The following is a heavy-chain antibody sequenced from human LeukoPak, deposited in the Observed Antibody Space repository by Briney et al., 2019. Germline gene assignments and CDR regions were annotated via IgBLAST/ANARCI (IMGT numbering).Heavy chain of an antibody. J-gene: IGHJ6*03. Sequence: SETLSLTCAVYGGSFSGYYWSWIRQPPGKGLEWIGEINHSGSTNYNPSLKSRVTISVDTSKNQFSLKLSSVTAADTAVYYCARFKDYYYYMDVWGKGTTITVSS. CDR1: GGSFSGYY. CDR3: ARFKDYYYYMDV. CDR2: INHSGST. V-gene: IGHV4-34*01.